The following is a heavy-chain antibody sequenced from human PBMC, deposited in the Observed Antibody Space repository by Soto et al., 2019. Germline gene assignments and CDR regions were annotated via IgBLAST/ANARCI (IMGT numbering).Heavy chain of an antibody. D-gene: IGHD5-18*01. V-gene: IGHV4-39*01. CDR2: IYYSGST. CDR1: GGSISSSSYY. CDR3: ARGVVEYSYGYNFDY. J-gene: IGHJ4*02. Sequence: PSETLSLTCTVSGGSISSSSYYWGWIRQPPGKGLEWIGSIYYSGSTYYNPSLKSRVTISVDTSKNQFSLKLSSVTAADTAVYYCARGVVEYSYGYNFDYWGQGTLVTVSS.